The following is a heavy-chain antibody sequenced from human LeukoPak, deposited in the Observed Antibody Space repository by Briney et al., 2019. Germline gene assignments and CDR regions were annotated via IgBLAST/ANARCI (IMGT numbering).Heavy chain of an antibody. V-gene: IGHV3-30*02. CDR1: GFTFSSYG. CDR2: IRYDGSNK. J-gene: IGHJ5*02. D-gene: IGHD3-16*01. Sequence: PGGSLRLSCAASGFTFSSYGMHWVRQAPGKGLEWVAFIRYDGSNKYYADSVKGRFTISRDNPKNTLYLQMNSLRAEDTAVYYCAKDHPVTNWFDPWGQGTLVTVSS. CDR3: AKDHPVTNWFDP.